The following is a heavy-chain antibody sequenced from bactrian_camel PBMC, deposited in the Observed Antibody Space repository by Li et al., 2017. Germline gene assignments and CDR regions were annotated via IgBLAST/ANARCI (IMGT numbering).Heavy chain of an antibody. CDR3: ASGPAECTQVSGTRY. J-gene: IGHJ4*01. CDR2: IWLSRGNT. CDR1: GRTSDLSYA. V-gene: IGHV3-3*01. Sequence: HVQLVESGGGSVEEGGSLRLSCSASGRTSDLSYAMGWCRQAPGKEREAVGCIWLSRGNTYYVDSVKGRFAISQDSANNTLYLEMNSLKPEDTAMYYCASGPAECTQVSGTRYWGQGTQVTVSS. D-gene: IGHD7*01.